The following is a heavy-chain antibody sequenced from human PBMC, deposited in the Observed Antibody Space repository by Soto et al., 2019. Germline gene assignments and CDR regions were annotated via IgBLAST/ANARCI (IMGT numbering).Heavy chain of an antibody. V-gene: IGHV3-30*18. Sequence: QVQLVESGGGVVQPGRSLRLSCAASGFTFSSYGMHWVRQAPGKGLEWVAVISYDGRNKYYADSVKGRFTISRDNSKNTLYLQMNSLRAEDTAVYYCAKDRPQSKAIAVAGTLDYWGQGTLVTVSS. D-gene: IGHD6-19*01. CDR1: GFTFSSYG. CDR2: ISYDGRNK. CDR3: AKDRPQSKAIAVAGTLDY. J-gene: IGHJ4*02.